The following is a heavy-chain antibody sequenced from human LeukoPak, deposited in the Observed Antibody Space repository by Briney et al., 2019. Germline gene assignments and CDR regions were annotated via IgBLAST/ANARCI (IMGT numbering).Heavy chain of an antibody. CDR1: GFTFDDYT. Sequence: GGSLRLPCAASGFTFDDYTMHWVRQAPGKGLEWVSLISWDGGSTYYADSVKGRFTISRDNSKNSLYLQMNSLRTEDTALYYCAKETNDYGDYEGLDYWGQGTLVTVSS. V-gene: IGHV3-43*01. CDR3: AKETNDYGDYEGLDY. D-gene: IGHD4-17*01. CDR2: ISWDGGST. J-gene: IGHJ4*02.